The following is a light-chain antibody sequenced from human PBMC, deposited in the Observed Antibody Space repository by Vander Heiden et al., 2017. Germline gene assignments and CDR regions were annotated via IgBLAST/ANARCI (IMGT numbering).Light chain of an antibody. CDR3: QQGGT. V-gene: IGKV3-15*01. CDR1: QSVSSN. J-gene: IGKJ2*01. Sequence: EIVMTQSPATLSVSPGERATLSCRASQSVSSNLAWDQQKPGQAPRLLIYGASNRATGIQDRFSGSGSGTEFTLTISSMQSEDFAGYDGQQGGTFGQGTKLEIK. CDR2: GAS.